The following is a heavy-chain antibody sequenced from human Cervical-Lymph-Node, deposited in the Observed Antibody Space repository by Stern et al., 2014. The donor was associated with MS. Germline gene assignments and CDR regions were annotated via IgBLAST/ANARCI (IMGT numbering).Heavy chain of an antibody. Sequence: EVQLVESGGGLVQPGGSLRLSCAASGFSFSDFYMDWVRQATGKGLEWVGRSRNKAKSYTTDYAASVKGRFTISRDDSKNSLYLQMNSLKTEDTAVYYCSRDSSGDYWGPGTLVTVSS. CDR2: SRNKAKSYTT. CDR3: SRDSSGDY. J-gene: IGHJ4*02. CDR1: GFSFSDFY. V-gene: IGHV3-72*01.